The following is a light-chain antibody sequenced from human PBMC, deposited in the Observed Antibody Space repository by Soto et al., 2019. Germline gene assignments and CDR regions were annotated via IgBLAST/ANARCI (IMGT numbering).Light chain of an antibody. Sequence: IVMTQSPATLSVSPGERATLSCRASQSVSSKLAWYQQKPGQAPRLLIYGASTRATGIPVRFSGIGSGTEFTLTISSLQSEDFAVYYCQQYNNWPPYTFGQGTKLEIK. CDR3: QQYNNWPPYT. V-gene: IGKV3-15*01. CDR2: GAS. J-gene: IGKJ2*01. CDR1: QSVSSK.